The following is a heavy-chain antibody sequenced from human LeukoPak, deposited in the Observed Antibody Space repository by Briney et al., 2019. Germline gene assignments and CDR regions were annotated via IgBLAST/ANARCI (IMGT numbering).Heavy chain of an antibody. Sequence: GGSLRLSCAASGFTFSSYWMHWVRQAPGKGLVWVSRINSDGSSTSYADSVKGRFTISRDNAKNTLYLQMNSLRAEDTAVYYCARVAYTRLAVAGSDAFDIWGQGTMVTVSS. V-gene: IGHV3-74*01. CDR1: GFTFSSYW. CDR3: ARVAYTRLAVAGSDAFDI. J-gene: IGHJ3*02. D-gene: IGHD6-19*01. CDR2: INSDGSST.